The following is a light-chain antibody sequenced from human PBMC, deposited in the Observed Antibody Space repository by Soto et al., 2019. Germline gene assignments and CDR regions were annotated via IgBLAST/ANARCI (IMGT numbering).Light chain of an antibody. CDR2: AAS. Sequence: AIPMTQSPSSLSASVGDRVTITCRASQGIKNDLGWYQQKPGKAPKLLIYAASSLQSGVPSRFSGSGSGTDFSLTISSLQPDDVATYYCLQDYSYPLTFGQGTKVEIK. CDR1: QGIKND. CDR3: LQDYSYPLT. V-gene: IGKV1-6*01. J-gene: IGKJ1*01.